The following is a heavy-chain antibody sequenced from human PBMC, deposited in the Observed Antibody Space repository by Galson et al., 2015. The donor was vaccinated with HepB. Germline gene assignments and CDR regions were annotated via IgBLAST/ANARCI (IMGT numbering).Heavy chain of an antibody. Sequence: SVKVSCKASGYTFTSYDINWVRQATGQGLEWMGWMNPNSGNTGYAQKFQGRVTMTRNTSISTAYMELSSLRSEDTAVYYCARGPYSSSFPHYYYYYYMDVWGKGTTVTVSS. V-gene: IGHV1-8*01. CDR2: MNPNSGNT. J-gene: IGHJ6*03. CDR3: ARGPYSSSFPHYYYYYYMDV. CDR1: GYTFTSYD. D-gene: IGHD6-6*01.